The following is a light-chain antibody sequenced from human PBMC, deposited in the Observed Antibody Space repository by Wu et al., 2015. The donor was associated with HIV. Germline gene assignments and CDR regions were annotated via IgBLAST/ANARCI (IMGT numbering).Light chain of an antibody. J-gene: IGKJ1*01. V-gene: IGKV1-27*01. CDR1: QDITNY. CDR3: QKYNSVPWT. Sequence: DIQMTQSPSSLSASVGDRVTITCRASQDITNYLAWYQQKPGKVPKLLICAASTLQSGVPSRFSGSGSGTDFSLTISSLQPEDVATYYCQKYNSVPWTFGQGTKVEIK. CDR2: AAS.